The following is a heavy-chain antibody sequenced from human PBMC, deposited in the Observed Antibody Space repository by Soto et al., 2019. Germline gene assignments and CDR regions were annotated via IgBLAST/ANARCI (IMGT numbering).Heavy chain of an antibody. V-gene: IGHV4-38-2*01. CDR2: IYYSGST. D-gene: IGHD5-18*01. CDR3: ASGYNPWYFDY. Sequence: SETLSLTCAVSSYSISSGYYWGWIRQPPGKGLEWIGYIYYSGSTNYNPSLKSRVTISVDTSKNQFSLKLSSVTAADTAVYYCASGYNPWYFDYWGQGTLVTVSS. CDR1: SYSISSGYY. J-gene: IGHJ4*02.